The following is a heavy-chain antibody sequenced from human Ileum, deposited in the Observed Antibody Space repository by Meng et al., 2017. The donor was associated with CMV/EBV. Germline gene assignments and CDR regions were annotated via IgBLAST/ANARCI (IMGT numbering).Heavy chain of an antibody. CDR1: GFTFSTYA. CDR2: ISTSGDST. D-gene: IGHD4-23*01. V-gene: IGHV3-23*01. Sequence: GESLKISCSASGFTFSTYAMTWVRQAPGKGLEWGSIISTSGDSTYYADSVKGRLTISRDNSKNTLYLQMNNQRAEDKAVNYCEKENFTMVVTLFQHWGQGTLVTVSS. CDR3: EKENFTMVVTLFQH. J-gene: IGHJ4*02.